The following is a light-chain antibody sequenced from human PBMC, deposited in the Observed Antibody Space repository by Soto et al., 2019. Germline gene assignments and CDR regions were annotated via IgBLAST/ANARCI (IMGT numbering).Light chain of an antibody. CDR1: QTISSNY. CDR2: GTS. Sequence: DIVLTQSPGTLSVSPGERATLSCRASQTISSNYLAWYQQKPGQPPSLLNYGTSSRATGIPDRFSGSGTGTDFTLTISRPEPEDSAIYYCQQYVSWTFGQGTKVEIK. J-gene: IGKJ1*01. V-gene: IGKV3-20*01. CDR3: QQYVSWT.